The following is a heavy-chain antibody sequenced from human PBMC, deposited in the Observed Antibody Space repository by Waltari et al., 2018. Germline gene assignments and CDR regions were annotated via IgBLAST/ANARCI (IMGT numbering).Heavy chain of an antibody. CDR1: GGSFSGYY. J-gene: IGHJ6*02. Sequence: QVQLQQWGAGLLKPSETLSLTCAVYGGSFSGYYWSWIRQPPGKGLEWLGEMNHSGTTRHNPSRKVRVTTAVEPAKRQFSLKVRSVPAADTAVYYCARGPHRNRLQLNNNYSGMDVWGQGTTVTVSS. V-gene: IGHV4-34*02. CDR2: MNHSGTT. D-gene: IGHD5-12*01. CDR3: ARGPHRNRLQLNNNYSGMDV.